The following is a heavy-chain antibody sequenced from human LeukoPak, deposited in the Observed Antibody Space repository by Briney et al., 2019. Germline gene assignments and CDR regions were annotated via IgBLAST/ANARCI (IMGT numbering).Heavy chain of an antibody. CDR3: ARGGDIVVVTSPFDY. J-gene: IGHJ4*02. CDR1: GFTFSRYE. CDR2: ISSSGSTI. D-gene: IGHD2-21*02. V-gene: IGHV3-48*03. Sequence: GSLRLSCAASGFTFSRYEMNWVRQAPGKGLEWVSYISSSGSTIYYADSVKGRFTISRDNAKNSLYLQMNSLRAEDTAVYYCARGGDIVVVTSPFDYWGQGTLVTVSS.